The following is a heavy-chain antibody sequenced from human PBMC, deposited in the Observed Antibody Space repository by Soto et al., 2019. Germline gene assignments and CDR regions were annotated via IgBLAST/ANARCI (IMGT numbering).Heavy chain of an antibody. V-gene: IGHV1-46*02. CDR1: GYTFNTHY. CDR2: IHPSGGGT. D-gene: IGHD2-21*02. Sequence: QVQLVQSGAEVRKPGASVKVSCRPSGYTFNTHYLHWLRQAPGQALEWMGVIHPSGGGTTYAQKFLGRVTVTRDTSTTTVFMELSSLRSDDTAVYYCARGGHIAVVTASFDNWGQGTLVTVSS. J-gene: IGHJ4*02. CDR3: ARGGHIAVVTASFDN.